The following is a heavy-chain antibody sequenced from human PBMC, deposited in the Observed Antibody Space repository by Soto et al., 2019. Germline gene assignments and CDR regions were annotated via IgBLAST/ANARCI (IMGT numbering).Heavy chain of an antibody. CDR1: RLTVNNNY. CDR3: ARDKS. Sequence: PGGSMRLSCAACRLTVNNNYMGWVRQAPGKGLEWVSLIYSGDSTYYTDSVKGRFTISRDNSRNTLYLQMSSLRAEDTAVYYCARDKSWGPGTLVTVSS. J-gene: IGHJ5*02. V-gene: IGHV3-53*01. CDR2: IYSGDST.